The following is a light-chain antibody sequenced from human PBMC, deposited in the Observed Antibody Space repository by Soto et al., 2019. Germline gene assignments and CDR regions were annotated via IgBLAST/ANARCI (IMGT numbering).Light chain of an antibody. CDR3: QQSDNLPLT. Sequence: DIQMTQSPSSLAASVGDRVTITCQASQDISYYLNWYQLKPGKAPKLLIYDASNLETGVPSRFSGSGSGTDITFTISSLQAEDSATYYCQQSDNLPLTFGGGTKVEI. CDR1: QDISYY. V-gene: IGKV1-33*01. J-gene: IGKJ4*01. CDR2: DAS.